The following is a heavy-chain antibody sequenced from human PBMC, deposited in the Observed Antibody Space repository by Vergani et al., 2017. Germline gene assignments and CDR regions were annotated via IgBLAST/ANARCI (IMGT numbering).Heavy chain of an antibody. CDR3: ARDRYYLGSGSYPYFYYYGWDV. CDR2: ISPDGSAT. V-gene: IGHV3-7*01. J-gene: IGHJ6*02. Sequence: EVQLVESGGGLVQPGGSLRLSCAASGFSLSRFWMSWVRQAPEKGLEWVAHISPDGSATSYVDSVKGRFTISRDNAKSSLYLQMNSLRAEDTGVYYCARDRYYLGSGSYPYFYYYGWDVWGQGTAVTVSS. D-gene: IGHD3-10*01. CDR1: GFSLSRFW.